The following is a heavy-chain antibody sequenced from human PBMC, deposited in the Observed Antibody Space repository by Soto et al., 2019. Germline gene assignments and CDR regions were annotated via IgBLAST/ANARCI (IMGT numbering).Heavy chain of an antibody. CDR3: ARAVAVAADFDH. CDR2: INAGNGNT. V-gene: IGHV1-3*01. CDR1: GYTFTGYA. Sequence: GASVKVSCKASGYTFTGYAMHWVRQAPGQRLEWMGWINAGNGNTKYSQKFQGRVTITRDTSASAAYMELSSLSSEDTAVYYCARAVAVAADFDHWGQGTLVTVSS. D-gene: IGHD6-19*01. J-gene: IGHJ4*02.